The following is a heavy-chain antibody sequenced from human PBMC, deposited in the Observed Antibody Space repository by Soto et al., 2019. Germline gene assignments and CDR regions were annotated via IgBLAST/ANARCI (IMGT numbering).Heavy chain of an antibody. CDR1: GYTFTSHG. CDR3: ARDRGYCTNAVCYRNWFDP. CDR2: IDTYNGNT. Sequence: QVHLVQSGAEVKKPGASVKVSCKASGYTFTSHGISWVRQAPGQGLEWMGWIDTYNGNTNYAQKFQGRDTMTTDKSTSTVYMELRSLRSDDTAVYYCARDRGYCTNAVCYRNWFDPWGQGTLVTVSS. D-gene: IGHD2-8*01. V-gene: IGHV1-18*01. J-gene: IGHJ5*02.